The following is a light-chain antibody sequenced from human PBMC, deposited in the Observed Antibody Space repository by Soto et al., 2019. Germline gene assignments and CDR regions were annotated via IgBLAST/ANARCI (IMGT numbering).Light chain of an antibody. V-gene: IGKV1-39*01. Sequence: DVQISQSPSSLSASVGDKVTITCRASQSIATHLNWYQHKPGRPPRLLIFASSILQEGVHSRFSGIASDTYFTFTIDSLLPEDFANYYCQHSYMYPRDTFGQVTML. J-gene: IGKJ2*01. CDR1: QSIATH. CDR3: QHSYMYPRDT. CDR2: ASS.